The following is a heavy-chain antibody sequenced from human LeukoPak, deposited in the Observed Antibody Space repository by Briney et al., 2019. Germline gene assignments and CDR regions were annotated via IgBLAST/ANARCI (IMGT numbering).Heavy chain of an antibody. CDR3: ARVLDTAMVNWFDP. D-gene: IGHD5-18*01. V-gene: IGHV1-18*01. Sequence: GPSVKVSCKASGYTFTSYGISWVRQAPGQGLEWMGWISAYNGNTNYAQKLQGRVTMTTDTSTSTAYMELRSLRSDDTAVYYCARVLDTAMVNWFDPWGQGTLVTVSS. CDR1: GYTFTSYG. J-gene: IGHJ5*02. CDR2: ISAYNGNT.